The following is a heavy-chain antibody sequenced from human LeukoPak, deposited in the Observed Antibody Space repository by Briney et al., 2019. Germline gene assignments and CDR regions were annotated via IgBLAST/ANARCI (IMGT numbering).Heavy chain of an antibody. CDR3: ARQYYYDSSGYYFDY. Sequence: PGGSLRLSCAASGLTFSSYEMNWVRQAPGKGLEWVSYISSSGSTIYYADSVKGRFTISRDNAKNSLYLQMNSLRAEDTAVYYCARQYYYDSSGYYFDYWGQGTLVTVSS. V-gene: IGHV3-48*03. CDR1: GLTFSSYE. CDR2: ISSSGSTI. D-gene: IGHD3-22*01. J-gene: IGHJ4*02.